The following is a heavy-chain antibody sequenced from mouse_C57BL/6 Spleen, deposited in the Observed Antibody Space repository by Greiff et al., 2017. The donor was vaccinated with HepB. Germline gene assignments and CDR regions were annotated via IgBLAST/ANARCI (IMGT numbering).Heavy chain of an antibody. CDR1: GYSFTDYN. V-gene: IGHV1-39*01. Sequence: EVQGVESGPELVKPGASVKISCKASGYSFTDYNMNWVKQSNGKSLEWIGVINPNYGNTSYNQKFKGKATLTVDTSSSTAYMQLNSLTSEDSAVYYCAKPLMVTTSFAYWGQGTLVTVSA. CDR3: AKPLMVTTSFAY. CDR2: INPNYGNT. J-gene: IGHJ3*01. D-gene: IGHD2-2*01.